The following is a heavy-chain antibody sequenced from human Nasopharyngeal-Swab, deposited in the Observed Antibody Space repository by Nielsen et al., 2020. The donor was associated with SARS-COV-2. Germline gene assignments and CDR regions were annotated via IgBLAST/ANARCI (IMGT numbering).Heavy chain of an antibody. D-gene: IGHD2-21*02. CDR3: ARRGDDGGMDV. Sequence: SETLSLTCTVSGGSISSGGYYWSWIRQHPGKGLEWIGYIYYSGSTYYNPSLKSRLTISVHTSKNHFSLKLTSVTAADTAVYYCARRGDDGGMDVWGQGTTVTVSS. J-gene: IGHJ6*02. CDR1: GGSISSGGYY. V-gene: IGHV4-31*03. CDR2: IYYSGST.